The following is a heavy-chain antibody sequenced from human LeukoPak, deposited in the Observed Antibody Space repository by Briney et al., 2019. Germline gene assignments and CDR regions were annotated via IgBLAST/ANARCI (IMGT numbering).Heavy chain of an antibody. CDR3: VRGWRGSLYDPLDF. J-gene: IGHJ4*02. CDR2: IYPGDSDT. Sequence: GESLKISCEASGYTFTKHWIGWVRQMPGKGLEWMGIIYPGDSDTRYNPSFQGQVTVSVDKSITTAYLQWSSLKASDTAVYYCVRGWRGSLYDPLDFWGQGTLVTVSS. V-gene: IGHV5-51*01. CDR1: GYTFTKHW. D-gene: IGHD3-16*01.